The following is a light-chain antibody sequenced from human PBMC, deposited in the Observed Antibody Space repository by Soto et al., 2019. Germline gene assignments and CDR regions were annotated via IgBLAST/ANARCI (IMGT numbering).Light chain of an antibody. J-gene: IGKJ2*01. CDR2: WAS. CDR1: QSVLYSSNNKNY. Sequence: DIVMTQSPDSLAVSLGARATINCKSSQSVLYSSNNKNYLAWYQQKPGQPPKLLIYWASTRESGVPDRFSGSGSGTDFTLTVSSLQVEDVAVYYCQQYYSTPHTFGQGTKLEIK. CDR3: QQYYSTPHT. V-gene: IGKV4-1*01.